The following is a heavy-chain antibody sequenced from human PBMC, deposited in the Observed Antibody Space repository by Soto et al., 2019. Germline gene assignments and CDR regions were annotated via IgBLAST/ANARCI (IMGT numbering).Heavy chain of an antibody. CDR3: ARGIAVAGTDFDY. CDR2: IWYHGRNE. Sequence: QPGGSLRLSCAASGFTFTSYGMHWVRQAPGQGLEWVAVIWYHGRNEYYADPVKGRFTISRDNSKNTVYLQMNSLRAEDTAVYYCARGIAVAGTDFDYWGQGTLVTVS. V-gene: IGHV3-33*01. J-gene: IGHJ4*02. D-gene: IGHD6-19*01. CDR1: GFTFTSYG.